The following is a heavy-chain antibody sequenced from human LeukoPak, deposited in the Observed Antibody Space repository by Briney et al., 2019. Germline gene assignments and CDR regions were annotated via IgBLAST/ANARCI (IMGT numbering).Heavy chain of an antibody. V-gene: IGHV3-23*01. CDR2: ISESGDST. CDR3: AKDLLPLDY. D-gene: IGHD3-10*01. J-gene: IGHJ4*02. CDR1: GFTFSSFA. Sequence: GGSLRLSCAASGFTFSSFAMSWVRQAPGKGLEWVSAISESGDSTYYADSVQGLFTFSRDHSKNTLYLQMNSLRAEDTAVYYCAKDLLPLDYWGQGTQVTVSS.